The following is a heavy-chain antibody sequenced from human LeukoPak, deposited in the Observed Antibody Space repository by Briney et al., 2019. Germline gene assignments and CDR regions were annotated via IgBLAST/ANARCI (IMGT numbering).Heavy chain of an antibody. V-gene: IGHV3-74*01. D-gene: IGHD6-19*01. Sequence: GGSLRLSCAASGFTFSSYGMHWVRQAPGKGLVWVSRSKNDGRSTSYADSVKGRFTISRDSAKNTLFLQMDSLRAEDAAVYYCARAGYSSGWYYFDYWGQGTLVTVSS. CDR2: SKNDGRST. CDR3: ARAGYSSGWYYFDY. J-gene: IGHJ4*02. CDR1: GFTFSSYG.